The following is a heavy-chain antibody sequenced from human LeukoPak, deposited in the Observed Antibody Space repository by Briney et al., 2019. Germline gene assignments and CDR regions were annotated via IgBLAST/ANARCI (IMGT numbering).Heavy chain of an antibody. D-gene: IGHD3-10*01. CDR2: ISAYNGNT. CDR3: ARGYRFGELLGWFDP. V-gene: IGHV1-18*01. CDR1: GYTFTSYG. Sequence: GASVKASCKASGYTFTSYGISWVRQAPGQGLEWMGWISAYNGNTNYAQKLQGRVTMTTDTSTSTAYMELRSLRSDDTAVYYCARGYRFGELLGWFDPWGQGTLVTVSS. J-gene: IGHJ5*02.